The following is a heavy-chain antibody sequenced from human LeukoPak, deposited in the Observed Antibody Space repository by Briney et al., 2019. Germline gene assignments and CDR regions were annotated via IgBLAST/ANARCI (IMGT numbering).Heavy chain of an antibody. J-gene: IGHJ6*02. Sequence: GASVKVSCKASGYTFTSYGISWVRQAPGQGLEWMGWISAYNGNTNYAQKLQGRVTMTTDTSTSTAYMELRSLRSGDTAVYYCARGDYYYGMDVWGQGTTVTVSS. V-gene: IGHV1-18*01. CDR3: ARGDYYYGMDV. CDR1: GYTFTSYG. CDR2: ISAYNGNT.